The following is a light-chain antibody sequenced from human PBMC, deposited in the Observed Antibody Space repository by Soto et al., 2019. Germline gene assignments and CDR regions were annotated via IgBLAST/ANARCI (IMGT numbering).Light chain of an antibody. CDR3: SSYTRSGNYV. CDR1: SSDVGGYNY. V-gene: IGLV2-14*03. J-gene: IGLJ1*01. Sequence: QSALTQPASVSGSPGQSIAISCTGSSSDVGGYNYVSWYQHHPGKAPKLMIYDVTNRPSGVSDRFSGSKSGNTASLTISGIQAEDEADYYCSSYTRSGNYVFGTGTKLTVL. CDR2: DVT.